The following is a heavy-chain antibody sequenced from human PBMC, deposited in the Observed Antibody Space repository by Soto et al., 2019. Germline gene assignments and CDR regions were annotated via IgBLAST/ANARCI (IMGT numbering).Heavy chain of an antibody. Sequence: GGSLRLSCAASGFTFSSYGMHWVRQAPGKGLEWVAVISYDGSNKYYADSVKGRFTISRDNSKNTLYLQMNSLRAEDTAVYYCAKAQDPIYGMDVWGQGTTVTVSS. CDR1: GFTFSSYG. V-gene: IGHV3-30*18. CDR3: AKAQDPIYGMDV. CDR2: ISYDGSNK. J-gene: IGHJ6*02.